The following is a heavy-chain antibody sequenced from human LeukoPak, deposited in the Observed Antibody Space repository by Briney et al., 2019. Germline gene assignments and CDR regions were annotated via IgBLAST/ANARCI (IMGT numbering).Heavy chain of an antibody. D-gene: IGHD1-7*01. Sequence: SVKVSCKASGGTFSSYAISWVRQAPGQGLKWMGGIIPIFGTANYTQKFQGRVTITTDESTSTAYMELSSLRSEDTAVYYCAKRTGVTELHFDHWGQGTLVTVSS. CDR2: IIPIFGTA. J-gene: IGHJ4*02. CDR3: AKRTGVTELHFDH. CDR1: GGTFSSYA. V-gene: IGHV1-69*05.